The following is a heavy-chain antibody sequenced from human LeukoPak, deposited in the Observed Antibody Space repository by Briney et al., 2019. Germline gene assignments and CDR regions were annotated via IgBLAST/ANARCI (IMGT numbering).Heavy chain of an antibody. D-gene: IGHD6-13*01. J-gene: IGHJ5*02. CDR3: ARVSFLYSSSWGFDP. CDR1: GYTFTSYG. Sequence: ASVKVSCKASGYTFTSYGISWVRQAPGQGLEWMGWISAYNGNTNYAQKLQGRVTMTTDTSTSTAYMELRSLRSDDTAVYYCARVSFLYSSSWGFDPWGQGTLVAVSS. CDR2: ISAYNGNT. V-gene: IGHV1-18*01.